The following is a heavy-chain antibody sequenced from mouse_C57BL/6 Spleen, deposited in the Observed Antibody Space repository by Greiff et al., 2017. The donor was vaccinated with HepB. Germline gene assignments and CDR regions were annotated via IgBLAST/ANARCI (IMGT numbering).Heavy chain of an antibody. CDR1: GYAFSSYW. J-gene: IGHJ2*01. V-gene: IGHV1-80*01. CDR3: AITTVVATDYFDY. Sequence: VQLQQSGAELVKPGASVKISCKASGYAFSSYWMNWVKQRPGKGLEWIGQIYPGDGDTNYNGKFKGKATLTADKSSSTAYMQLSSLPSEDSAVYFCAITTVVATDYFDYWGQGTTLTVSS. CDR2: IYPGDGDT. D-gene: IGHD1-1*01.